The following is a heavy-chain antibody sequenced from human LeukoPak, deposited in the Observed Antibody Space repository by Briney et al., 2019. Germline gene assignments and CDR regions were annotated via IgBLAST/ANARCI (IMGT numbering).Heavy chain of an antibody. CDR1: GGTFSSYT. V-gene: IGHV1-69*02. Sequence: SVKVSCKASGGTFSSYTISWVRQAPGQGLERMGRIIPILGIANYAQKFQGRVTITADKSTSTAYMELSSLRSEDTAVYYCARALRNYDLGQFDYWGQGTPVTVSS. J-gene: IGHJ4*02. CDR2: IIPILGIA. CDR3: ARALRNYDLGQFDY. D-gene: IGHD4-11*01.